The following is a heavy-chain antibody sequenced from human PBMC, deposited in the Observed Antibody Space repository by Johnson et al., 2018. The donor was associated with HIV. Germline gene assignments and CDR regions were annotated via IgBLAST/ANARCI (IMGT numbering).Heavy chain of an antibody. Sequence: VQLVESGGGLVQSGGSLRLSCAASGFTFSNYVMSWVRQAPGKGLEWVSYITGSGGSTYYADSVTGRFTISRDNSKKTLYLQMNSLRAEDTAVYYCASPIEYSSSADAFDIWGQGTMVTVSS. CDR3: ASPIEYSSSADAFDI. D-gene: IGHD6-6*01. CDR1: GFTFSNYV. J-gene: IGHJ3*02. V-gene: IGHV3-23*04. CDR2: ITGSGGST.